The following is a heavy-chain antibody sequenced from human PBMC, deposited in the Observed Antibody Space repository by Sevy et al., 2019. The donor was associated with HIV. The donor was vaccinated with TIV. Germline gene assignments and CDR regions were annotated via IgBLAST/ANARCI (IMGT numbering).Heavy chain of an antibody. Sequence: GGSLRLSCAASGFNVTDNYMTWVRQAPGKGLEWVSIIHADGSAYYADYVKGRFTMSRDDSKKIVNLQMNSLRADDTDVYDGARDRRFGGNEWYVYYYYGMDVWGQGTLVTVSS. CDR2: IHADGSA. D-gene: IGHD3-3*01. J-gene: IGHJ6*02. CDR3: ARDRRFGGNEWYVYYYYGMDV. CDR1: GFNVTDNY. V-gene: IGHV3-53*01.